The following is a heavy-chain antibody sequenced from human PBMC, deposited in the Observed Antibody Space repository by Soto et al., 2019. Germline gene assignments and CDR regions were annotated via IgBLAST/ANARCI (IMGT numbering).Heavy chain of an antibody. CDR2: VWSAGLT. V-gene: IGHV3-53*01. J-gene: IGHJ4*02. CDR1: GFTVSSKY. Sequence: PGGSLRLSCAASGFTVSSKYMKWVRHAPGKGLEWVSIVWSAGLTYYADSVKGRFTISRDICKNIVYLQMNSRRVEDEALYYCAREHPPDVWGQGTLVTVSS. CDR3: AREHPPDV.